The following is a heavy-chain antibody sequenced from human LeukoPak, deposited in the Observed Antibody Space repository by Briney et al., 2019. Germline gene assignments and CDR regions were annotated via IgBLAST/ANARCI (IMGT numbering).Heavy chain of an antibody. CDR3: ARAPVIVGATIFDY. D-gene: IGHD1-26*01. V-gene: IGHV1-69*02. Sequence: SVKVSCKASGGTFSSYTISWVRQAPGQGLEWMGRIIPILGIANYAQKFQGRVTVTADKSTSTAYMELSSLRSEDTAVYYCARAPVIVGATIFDYWGQGALVTVSS. CDR1: GGTFSSYT. J-gene: IGHJ4*02. CDR2: IIPILGIA.